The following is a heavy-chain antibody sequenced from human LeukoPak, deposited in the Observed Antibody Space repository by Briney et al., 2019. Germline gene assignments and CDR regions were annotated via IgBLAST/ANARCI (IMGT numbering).Heavy chain of an antibody. J-gene: IGHJ4*02. V-gene: IGHV3-15*01. CDR3: ARGSNSYDSSDFVD. Sequence: PGGSLRLSFAASGFTFSNAFMNWVRQAPGKGLEWVGRIYRTSDGGTTEHAAPVKGRFTISRDDSKNSFYLQMNSLKSEDTAVYYCARGSNSYDSSDFVDWGPGTLVTVSS. CDR1: GFTFSNAF. D-gene: IGHD3-22*01. CDR2: IYRTSDGGTT.